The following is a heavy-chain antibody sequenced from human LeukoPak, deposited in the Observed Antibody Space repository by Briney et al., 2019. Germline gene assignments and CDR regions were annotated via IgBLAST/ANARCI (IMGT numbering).Heavy chain of an antibody. Sequence: GASVKVCCKASGYTFTGYYMHWVRQAPGQGLEWMGWINPNSGGTNYAQKFQGRVTMTRDTSISTAYMELSRLRSDDTAVYYCARRTVVTPGAFDIWGQGTMVTVSS. CDR2: INPNSGGT. CDR3: ARRTVVTPGAFDI. D-gene: IGHD4-23*01. V-gene: IGHV1-2*02. J-gene: IGHJ3*02. CDR1: GYTFTGYY.